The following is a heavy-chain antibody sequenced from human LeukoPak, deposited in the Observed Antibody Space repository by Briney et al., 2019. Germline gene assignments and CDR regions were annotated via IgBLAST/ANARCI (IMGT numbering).Heavy chain of an antibody. Sequence: ASVKVSCKASGGTFSSYAISWVRQAPGQGLEWMGGIIPIFGTANYAQKFQGRVTITADESTSTAYMELSSLRSEDTAVYYCARDYYDSSGYFYFDYWAREPWSPSPQ. CDR3: ARDYYDSSGYFYFDY. V-gene: IGHV1-69*13. CDR2: IIPIFGTA. J-gene: IGHJ4*02. D-gene: IGHD3-22*01. CDR1: GGTFSSYA.